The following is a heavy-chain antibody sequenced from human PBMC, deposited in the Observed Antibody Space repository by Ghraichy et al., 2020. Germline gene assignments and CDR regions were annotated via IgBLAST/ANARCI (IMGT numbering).Heavy chain of an antibody. CDR2: ISDSGGST. V-gene: IGHV3-23*01. Sequence: LTCAASGFIFSSYAMSWVRQAPGKGLEWVSGISDSGGSTYYAESVKGRVTISRDNSKNTLYLQMNSLRAEDTAVYYCAKHLLSSAWYFDFWGQGTLVTVSS. J-gene: IGHJ4*02. D-gene: IGHD6-19*01. CDR3: AKHLLSSAWYFDF. CDR1: GFIFSSYA.